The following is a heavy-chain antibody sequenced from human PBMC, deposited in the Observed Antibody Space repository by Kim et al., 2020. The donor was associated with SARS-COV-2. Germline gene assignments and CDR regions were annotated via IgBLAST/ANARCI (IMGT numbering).Heavy chain of an antibody. Sequence: SETLSLTCTVSGGSISSGSYYWSWIRQPAGKGLEWIGRIYTSGSTNYNPSLKSRVTISVDTSKNQFSLKLSSVTAADTAVYYCARDSLGASGTWFDPWGQGTLVTVSS. CDR3: ARDSLGASGTWFDP. CDR1: GGSISSGSYY. J-gene: IGHJ5*02. V-gene: IGHV4-61*02. CDR2: IYTSGST. D-gene: IGHD3-16*01.